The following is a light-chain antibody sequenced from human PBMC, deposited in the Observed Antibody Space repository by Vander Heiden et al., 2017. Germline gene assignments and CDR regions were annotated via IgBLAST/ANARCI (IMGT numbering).Light chain of an antibody. J-gene: IGLJ3*02. V-gene: IGLV1-44*01. CDR3: ATWDDRLNAWV. CDR1: GSNAGSNT. CDR2: TDF. Sequence: QSALTQPPSVSGNPRQRLTIACSGCGSNAGSNTVNWYQHLPRAAPKLLIYTDFKRPSRVPDRFSGSKSGTSAALAISGLHSEDEADYSCATWDDRLNAWVFGGATKVTVL.